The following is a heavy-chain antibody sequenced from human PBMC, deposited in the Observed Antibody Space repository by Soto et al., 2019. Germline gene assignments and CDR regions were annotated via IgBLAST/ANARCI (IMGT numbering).Heavy chain of an antibody. CDR2: IRSQPYGGTT. CDR3: IGSFPF. Sequence: EVYLVESGGGLVEPGRSLRLSCTGSGFPFANFLMSWFRQAPGKGLEWVGFIRSQPYGGTTQYAASVRGRFTISRDASKGIAYLQMNSLKSEDSGVYYCIGSFPFWGQGTLVTVSS. V-gene: IGHV3-49*03. J-gene: IGHJ1*01. D-gene: IGHD3-10*01. CDR1: GFPFANFL.